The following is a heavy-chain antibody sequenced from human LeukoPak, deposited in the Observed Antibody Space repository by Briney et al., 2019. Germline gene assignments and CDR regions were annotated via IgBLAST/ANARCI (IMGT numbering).Heavy chain of an antibody. CDR1: GYILTSYY. CDR2: INPSGGST. D-gene: IGHD2-21*01. Sequence: ASVKVSCKASGYILTSYYMHWVRQAPGQGLEWMGIINPSGGSTSYAQIFQGRVTMTRDTSTSTVYMELSSLRSEDTAVYYCARVRSPYWGMDVWGQGTTVTVSS. J-gene: IGHJ6*02. V-gene: IGHV1-46*01. CDR3: ARVRSPYWGMDV.